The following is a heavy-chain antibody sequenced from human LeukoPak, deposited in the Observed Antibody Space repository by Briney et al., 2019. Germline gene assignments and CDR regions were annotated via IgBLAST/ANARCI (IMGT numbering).Heavy chain of an antibody. D-gene: IGHD6-19*01. CDR2: IKQDGSET. J-gene: IGHJ1*01. CDR1: GFTFRSYR. Sequence: GGSLRLSCAASGFTFRSYRMSWVRQAPGKGLEWVATIKQDGSETYYVDSVKGRFAISRDNAKSSLYLQMNSLRVEDTAVYYCARPIYSSGWDQFQHWGQGTLVTVSS. V-gene: IGHV3-7*01. CDR3: ARPIYSSGWDQFQH.